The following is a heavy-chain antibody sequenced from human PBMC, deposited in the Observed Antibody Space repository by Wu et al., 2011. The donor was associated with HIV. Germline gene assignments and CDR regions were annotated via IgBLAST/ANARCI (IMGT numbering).Heavy chain of an antibody. D-gene: IGHD2-2*01. CDR3: ARREFQLLSSSDKYFYYYMDV. CDR1: GYTFTGYY. CDR2: INPNSGGT. V-gene: IGHV1-2*02. J-gene: IGHJ6*03. Sequence: VQLVQSGAEVKKPGASVKVSCKASGYTFTGYYMHWVRQAPGQGLEWMGWINPNSGGTNYAQNFQGRVTMTRDTSISTAYMELSRLKSDDTAVYYCARREFQLLSSSDKYFYYYMDVWGKGTTVTVSS.